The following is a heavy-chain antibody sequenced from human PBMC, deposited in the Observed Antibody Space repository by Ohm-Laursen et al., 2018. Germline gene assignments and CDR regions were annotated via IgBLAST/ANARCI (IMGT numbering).Heavy chain of an antibody. CDR1: GFTFSNYA. J-gene: IGHJ4*02. Sequence: SLRLSCTASGFTFSNYAMSWVRQAPGKGLEWVSSISSSGGNTFYADSVKGRFTISRDNSKNTLYLQMNSLRAEDTAVYYCARRVAYDRGEFDYWGLGTLVTVSS. CDR3: ARRVAYDRGEFDY. V-gene: IGHV3-23*01. CDR2: ISSSGGNT. D-gene: IGHD5-12*01.